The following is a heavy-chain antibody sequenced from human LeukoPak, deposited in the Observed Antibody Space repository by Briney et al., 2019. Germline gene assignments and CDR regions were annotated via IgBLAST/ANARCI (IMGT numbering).Heavy chain of an antibody. CDR1: GFTFTTSA. D-gene: IGHD5-12*01. V-gene: IGHV1-58*02. CDR3: AADLMPQNGYAYGMGV. Sequence: SVRVSCKASGFTFTTSAMQWVRQARGQRLEWIGWIVVDTGYTNYAQTFQERLTITRDMSTSTAYMDLSSLRSEATAVYYCAADLMPQNGYAYGMGVWGQGTTVTVSS. CDR2: IVVDTGYT. J-gene: IGHJ6*02.